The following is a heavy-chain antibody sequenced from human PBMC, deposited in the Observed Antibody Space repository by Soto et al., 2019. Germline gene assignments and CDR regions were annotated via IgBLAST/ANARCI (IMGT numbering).Heavy chain of an antibody. CDR2: INPNSGGT. CDR3: ARSSTTSCYSY. Sequence: QVQLVQSGAEVKKPGSSVKVSCKASGGTFSSYAISWVRQAPGQGLEWMGGINPNSGGTNYAQKFQGRVTMTRDTSISTAYMELSRLRSDDTAVYYCARSSTTSCYSYWGQGTLVTVSS. CDR1: GGTFSSYA. J-gene: IGHJ4*02. V-gene: IGHV1-2*02. D-gene: IGHD2-2*01.